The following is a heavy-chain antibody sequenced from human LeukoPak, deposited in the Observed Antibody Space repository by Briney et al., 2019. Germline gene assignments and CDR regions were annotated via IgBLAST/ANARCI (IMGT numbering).Heavy chain of an antibody. V-gene: IGHV3-9*01. D-gene: IGHD3-22*01. CDR2: ISWNSGSI. Sequence: GRSLRLSCAASGFIFDDYAMHWVRQAPGKGLEWVSGISWNSGSIGYADSVKGRFTISRDNAKNSLYLQMNSLRGEDTALYYCAKSMDSSGYDYWGQGTLVTVSS. CDR3: AKSMDSSGYDY. J-gene: IGHJ4*02. CDR1: GFIFDDYA.